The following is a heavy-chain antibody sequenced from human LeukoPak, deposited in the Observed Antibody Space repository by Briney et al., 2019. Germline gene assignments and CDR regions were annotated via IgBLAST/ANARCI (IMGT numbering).Heavy chain of an antibody. D-gene: IGHD2-2*01. CDR1: GDSVSSNSAA. CDR2: TYYRSEWYN. CDR3: ARASTIVVVPAAWDYYYGMDV. J-gene: IGHJ6*02. V-gene: IGHV6-1*01. Sequence: SQTLSLTFAISGDSVSSNSAAWNWIRQSPSRGLEWLGRTYYRSEWYNDYAVSVESRITINPDTSKNQFSLQLNSVTPEDTAVYYCARASTIVVVPAAWDYYYGMDVWGQGTTVTVSS.